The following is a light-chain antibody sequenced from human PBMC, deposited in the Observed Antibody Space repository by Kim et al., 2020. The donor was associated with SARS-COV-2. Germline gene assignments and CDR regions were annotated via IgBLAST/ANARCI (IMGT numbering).Light chain of an antibody. V-gene: IGLV3-19*01. CDR3: NSRDSNDNVV. J-gene: IGLJ2*01. CDR1: SLRSYY. CDR2: GKN. Sequence: SELTQDPAVSVALGQTVRITCQGDSLRSYYATWYQQKPGQAPILVIYGKNNRPSGIPDRFSGSSSGDTASLTITGTQAGDEADYYCNSRDSNDNVVFGG.